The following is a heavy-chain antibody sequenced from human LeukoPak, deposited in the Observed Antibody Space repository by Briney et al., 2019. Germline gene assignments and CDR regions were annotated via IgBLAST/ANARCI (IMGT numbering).Heavy chain of an antibody. D-gene: IGHD3-10*01. Sequence: SETLSLTCTVSGGSISSGGYYWNWIRHLPGKGLEWIAYIYYSGSTHYNPSLKSRLTISVDTSKNQFSLKLSSVTAADTAVYYCARDYYGSGSYFDYWGQGTLVTVSS. J-gene: IGHJ4*02. CDR1: GGSISSGGYY. V-gene: IGHV4-31*03. CDR3: ARDYYGSGSYFDY. CDR2: IYYSGST.